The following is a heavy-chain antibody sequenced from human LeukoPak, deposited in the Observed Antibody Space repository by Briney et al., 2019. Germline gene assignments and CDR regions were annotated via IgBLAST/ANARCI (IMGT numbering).Heavy chain of an antibody. CDR1: GYTFTSYY. D-gene: IGHD2-8*02. CDR3: ARGVLVYYYMDV. CDR2: IHPSGDDT. V-gene: IGHV1-46*01. J-gene: IGHJ6*03. Sequence: ASVKVSCKASGYTFTSYYIHWVRQAPGQGPDWMGIIHPSGDDTTYGQKFQGRVTMTSDTSTSTVYMELSSLRSEDTAVYYCARGVLVYYYMDVWGKGTTVTVSS.